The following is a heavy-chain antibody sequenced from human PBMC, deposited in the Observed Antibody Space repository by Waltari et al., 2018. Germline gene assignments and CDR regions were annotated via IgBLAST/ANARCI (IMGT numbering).Heavy chain of an antibody. V-gene: IGHV3-48*03. CDR3: ASGPIRYKGLG. J-gene: IGHJ4*02. D-gene: IGHD1-20*01. CDR2: ISSSGRTL. Sequence: EVQLVESGGGLVQPGGSLRLSCAASGFTFSSYEMNWVRQAPGKGLEWVSYISSSGRTLYCADSVKGRLTISRDNAKNSLYLQMDSLRAEDTAVYYCASGPIRYKGLGWGQGTLVTVSS. CDR1: GFTFSSYE.